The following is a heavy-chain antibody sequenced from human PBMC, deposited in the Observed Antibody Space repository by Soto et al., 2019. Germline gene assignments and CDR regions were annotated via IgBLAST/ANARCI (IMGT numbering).Heavy chain of an antibody. D-gene: IGHD6-13*01. CDR1: GFTFSSYS. J-gene: IGHJ4*02. CDR3: AKGPRAAADYFDY. V-gene: IGHV3-21*04. CDR2: ISSSSSYI. Sequence: GGSLRLSCAASGFTFSSYSMNWVRQAPGKGLEWVSSISSSSSYIYYADSVKGRFTISRDNAKNSLYLQMNSLRAEDTAVYYCAKGPRAAADYFDYWGQGTLVTVSS.